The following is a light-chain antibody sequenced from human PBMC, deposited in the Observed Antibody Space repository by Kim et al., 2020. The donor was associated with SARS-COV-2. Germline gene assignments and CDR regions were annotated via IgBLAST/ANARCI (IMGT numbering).Light chain of an antibody. CDR3: AAWDGSLNAYV. CDR2: ASN. CDR1: STNMGSNS. V-gene: IGLV1-44*01. Sequence: GQRVTISCSGGSTNMGSNSVNWYQQDPGTAPKAVIYASNQRPSGVPDRFSGSKSGTSASLAISGLQSEDEADYYCAAWDGSLNAYVFGTGTKVTVL. J-gene: IGLJ1*01.